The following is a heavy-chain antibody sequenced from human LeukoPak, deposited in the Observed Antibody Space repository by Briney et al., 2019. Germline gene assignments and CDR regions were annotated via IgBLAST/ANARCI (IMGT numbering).Heavy chain of an antibody. V-gene: IGHV4-31*03. D-gene: IGHD3-10*01. CDR3: ARDRASGMDF. J-gene: IGHJ4*02. CDR1: GGSVNSGASY. CDR2: IFFTGRT. Sequence: SETLSLTCTVSGGSVNSGASYWSWISQCPGKGLEWIGQIFFTGRTDYNPSLQSRLSISIDTSKNQFSMELSSVTVADTATYYCARDRASGMDFWGQGTLVTVSS.